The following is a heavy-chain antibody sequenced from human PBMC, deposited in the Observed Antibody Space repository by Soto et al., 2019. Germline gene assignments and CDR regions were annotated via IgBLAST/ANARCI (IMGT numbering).Heavy chain of an antibody. CDR3: ATSQFPPFHYPSGSPSDV. Sequence: GASVKVSCKASGFTFSSFAVHWVRQARGGRLEWIGWIVLDSGATNYAQKFQERVNIIRDMHASTVYMELSSLRSEDTAIYYCATSQFPPFHYPSGSPSDVWGQGTTVTVSS. D-gene: IGHD3-10*01. J-gene: IGHJ6*02. CDR2: IVLDSGAT. CDR1: GFTFSSFA. V-gene: IGHV1-58*01.